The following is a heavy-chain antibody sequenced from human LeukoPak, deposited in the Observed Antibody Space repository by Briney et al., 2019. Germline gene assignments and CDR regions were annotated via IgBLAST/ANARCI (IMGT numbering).Heavy chain of an antibody. V-gene: IGHV3-48*03. J-gene: IGHJ4*02. CDR2: ISDSRSTI. CDR1: GFTFCSYG. D-gene: IGHD3-9*01. Sequence: GGSLRLSCAASGFTFCSYGMNWGRQAPGERLEWVSYISDSRSTIYYADSVKGRLTISRDNAKNSLYLQMNSLRAEDTAVYYCARWGATGYGDYWGQGTLVTVSS. CDR3: ARWGATGYGDY.